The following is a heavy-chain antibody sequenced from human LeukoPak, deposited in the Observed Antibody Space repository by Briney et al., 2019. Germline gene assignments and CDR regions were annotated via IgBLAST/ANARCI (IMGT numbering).Heavy chain of an antibody. V-gene: IGHV3-11*04. CDR1: GFTFSDYY. J-gene: IGHJ4*02. CDR2: ISSSGSTI. CDR3: ARDKGVVGYDFWSGYPAGFDY. D-gene: IGHD3-3*01. Sequence: PGGSLRLSCAASGFTFSDYYMSWLRQAPGKGLEWVSYISSSGSTIYYADSVKGRFTISRDNAKNSLYLQMNSLRAEDTAVYYCARDKGVVGYDFWSGYPAGFDYWGQGTLVTVSS.